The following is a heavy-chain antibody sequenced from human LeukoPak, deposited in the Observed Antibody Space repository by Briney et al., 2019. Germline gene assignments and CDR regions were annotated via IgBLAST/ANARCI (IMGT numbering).Heavy chain of an antibody. J-gene: IGHJ4*02. CDR2: ISAYSGNA. CDR1: GYAFNSNG. Sequence: ASVKVSCKASGYAFNSNGINWVRQAPGQGLEWMGWISAYSGNANYAQKFQGRVTLTTDTSTSTAYMEVRSLTSDDTAIYYCARDKSGYSGSYYDYWGQGTLVTVSS. D-gene: IGHD1-26*01. V-gene: IGHV1-18*01. CDR3: ARDKSGYSGSYYDY.